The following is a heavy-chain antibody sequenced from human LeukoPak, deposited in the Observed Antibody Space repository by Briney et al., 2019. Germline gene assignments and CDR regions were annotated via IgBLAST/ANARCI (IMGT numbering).Heavy chain of an antibody. CDR1: GGSISPLY. CDR3: ARGGVAAKYYFVS. CDR2: IYYSGTT. J-gene: IGHJ4*02. Sequence: SETLSLTCTVSGGSISPLYWSWIRQPPGKGLEFIGYIYYSGTTNYNPSLKSRVTLSVDTSKNQFSLKLSSVTAADTAVYYCARGGVAAKYYFVSWGQGTLVTVSS. D-gene: IGHD3-10*01. V-gene: IGHV4-59*11.